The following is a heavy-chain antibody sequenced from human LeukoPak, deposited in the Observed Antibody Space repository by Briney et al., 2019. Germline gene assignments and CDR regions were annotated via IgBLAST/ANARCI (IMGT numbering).Heavy chain of an antibody. CDR1: GYSFSSNW. V-gene: IGHV5-51*01. CDR2: IYPGDSDT. CDR3: TRLRYCSGGSCYRFDP. J-gene: IGHJ5*02. Sequence: GESLKISCKGSGYSFSSNWIGWVRQMPGKGLEWMGIIYPGDSDTRYSPSFQGQVTISADKSISTAFLQWSSLKASDTAIYYCTRLRYCSGGSCYRFDPWGQGTLVTVSS. D-gene: IGHD2-15*01.